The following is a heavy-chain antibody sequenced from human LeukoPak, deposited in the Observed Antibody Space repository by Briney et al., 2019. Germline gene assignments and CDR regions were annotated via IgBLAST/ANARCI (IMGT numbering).Heavy chain of an antibody. Sequence: SETLSLTCTVSGGSISSYYWSWIRQPAGKGLEWIGRIYTSGSTNYNPSLKSRVTMSVDTSKNQFSLKLSSVTAADTAVYYRASESDDYGDFVPWGQGTLVTVSS. CDR2: IYTSGST. D-gene: IGHD4-17*01. CDR1: GGSISSYY. V-gene: IGHV4-4*07. J-gene: IGHJ5*02. CDR3: ASESDDYGDFVP.